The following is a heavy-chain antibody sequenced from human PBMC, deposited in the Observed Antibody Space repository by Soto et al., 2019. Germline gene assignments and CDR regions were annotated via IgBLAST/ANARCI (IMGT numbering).Heavy chain of an antibody. J-gene: IGHJ6*02. D-gene: IGHD6-19*01. CDR2: IIPILGIA. V-gene: IGHV1-69*02. CDR3: AQRAGPQNLGYGMDV. Sequence: QVQLVQSGAEVKKPGSSVKVSCKASGGTFSSYTISWVRQAPGQGLEWMGRIIPILGIANYAQKFQGRVTITADKSTSTAYMELSSLRSEDTAVYYCAQRAGPQNLGYGMDVWGQGTTVTVSS. CDR1: GGTFSSYT.